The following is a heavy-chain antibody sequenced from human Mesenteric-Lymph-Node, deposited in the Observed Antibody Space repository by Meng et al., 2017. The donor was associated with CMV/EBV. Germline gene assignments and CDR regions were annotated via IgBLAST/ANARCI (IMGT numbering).Heavy chain of an antibody. CDR3: ARVSLAAAGTFWFDP. CDR1: GFTFSSDS. CDR2: ISSSSSYI. V-gene: IGHV3-21*01. Sequence: EVQLVEAGGGLVKPGGARRISCAASGFTFSSDSMNWVRQAPGKGLEWVSSISSSSSYIYYADSVKGRFTISRDNAKNSLYLQMNSLRAEDTAVHYCARVSLAAAGTFWFDPWGQGTLVTVSA. D-gene: IGHD6-13*01. J-gene: IGHJ5*02.